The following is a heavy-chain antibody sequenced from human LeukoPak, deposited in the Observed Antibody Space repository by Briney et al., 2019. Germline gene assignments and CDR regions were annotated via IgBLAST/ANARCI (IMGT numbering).Heavy chain of an antibody. D-gene: IGHD3-22*01. CDR3: ARVYYYDSSGADGYFDY. V-gene: IGHV4-59*01. CDR2: INYSGST. Sequence: SETLSLTCAVYGGSFSGYYWSWVRQPPGKGLEWIGYINYSGSTNYNPSLKSRVTISVDTSKNQFSLKLSSVTAADTAVYYCARVYYYDSSGADGYFDYWGQGTLVTVSS. CDR1: GGSFSGYY. J-gene: IGHJ4*02.